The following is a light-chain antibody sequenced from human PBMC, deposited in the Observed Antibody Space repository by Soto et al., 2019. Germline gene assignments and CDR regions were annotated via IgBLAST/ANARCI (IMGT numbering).Light chain of an antibody. J-gene: IGKJ1*01. CDR1: QSISSW. CDR2: KAS. V-gene: IGKV1-5*03. CDR3: QHYNSYSEA. Sequence: DIQMTQSPSTLSASVGDRVTITCRASQSISSWLAWYQQKPGKAPKLLIYKASSLKSGVPSRFSCSGSGTEFTLTISSLQPDDFATIYCQHYNSYSEAFGQGTKV.